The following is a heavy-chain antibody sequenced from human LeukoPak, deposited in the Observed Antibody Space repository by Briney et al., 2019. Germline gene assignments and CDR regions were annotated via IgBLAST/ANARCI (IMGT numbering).Heavy chain of an antibody. CDR1: GFTFSSYA. V-gene: IGHV3-30-3*01. D-gene: IGHD5-24*01. J-gene: IGHJ5*02. CDR3: AREETAMAFDP. CDR2: ISNDGSNK. Sequence: PGGSLRLSCAASGFTFSSYAMHWVRQAPGKGLEWVATISNDGSNKFSADSVKGRFTISRDNAKNSLYLQMNSLRAEDTAVYYCAREETAMAFDPWGQGTLVTVSS.